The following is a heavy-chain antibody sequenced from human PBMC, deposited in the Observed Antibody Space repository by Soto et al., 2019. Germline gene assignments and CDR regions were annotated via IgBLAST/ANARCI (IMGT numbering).Heavy chain of an antibody. Sequence: EVQLLDSGGGLVQPGGSLRLSCAASGCTFSGYALTWVRQAPGTGLEWVSAISGGGDATFYADSVKGRFTISRDNSKNTLYLQMNTLRAEDTAVYYCARKVSGSTGRPDLWYFDLWGRGTLVTVSS. CDR1: GCTFSGYA. CDR2: ISGGGDAT. D-gene: IGHD3-10*01. CDR3: ARKVSGSTGRPDLWYFDL. V-gene: IGHV3-23*01. J-gene: IGHJ2*01.